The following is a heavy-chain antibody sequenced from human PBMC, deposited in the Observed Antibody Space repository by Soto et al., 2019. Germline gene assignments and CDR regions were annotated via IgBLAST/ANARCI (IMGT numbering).Heavy chain of an antibody. V-gene: IGHV3-23*01. CDR1: GFTVSSYA. J-gene: IGHJ6*03. CDR3: AKALRFSFTTGYYMDV. CDR2: ISGSGST. D-gene: IGHD4-4*01. Sequence: EVQLLESGGGLVQPGGSLRLSCAASGFTVSSYAMSWVRQAPGKGLEWVSVISGSGSTYSADSVKGRFTISRDSSKNTVYMEMSSLRAEDTAVYYCAKALRFSFTTGYYMDVWGRGTPVTVSS.